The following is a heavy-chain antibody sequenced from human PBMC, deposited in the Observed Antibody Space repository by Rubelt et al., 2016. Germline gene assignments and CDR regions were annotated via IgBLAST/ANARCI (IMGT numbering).Heavy chain of an antibody. J-gene: IGHJ4*01. CDR3: AAGGVGAAFFDY. Sequence: QVQLVQSGAEVKKPGASVKVSCKVSGYIFTDLSMRWVRQAPGKGLEWMGGYDPEEGAIIYARKFQGRVTMTEDTATDTAYMELTSLTSADTAVYYCAAGGVGAAFFDYWGQGTLVTVPS. V-gene: IGHV1-24*01. CDR2: YDPEEGAI. D-gene: IGHD1-26*01. CDR1: GYIFTDLS.